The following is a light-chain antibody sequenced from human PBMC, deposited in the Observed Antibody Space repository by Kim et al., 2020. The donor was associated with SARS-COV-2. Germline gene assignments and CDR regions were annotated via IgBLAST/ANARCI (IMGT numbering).Light chain of an antibody. CDR1: HDINKY. CDR2: DAS. J-gene: IGKJ4*01. V-gene: IGKV1-33*01. CDR3: QQYDDFPLT. Sequence: DIQMTQSPSSLSASVGDRVTITCQASHDINKYLNWYRQRPGKAPELLIYDASNLETGVPSRFSGGGFGTDFIFTISSLQPEDFATYYCQQYDDFPLTFGGGTKVDIK.